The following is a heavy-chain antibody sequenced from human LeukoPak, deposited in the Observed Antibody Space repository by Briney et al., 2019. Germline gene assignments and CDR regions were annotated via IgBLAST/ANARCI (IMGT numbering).Heavy chain of an antibody. D-gene: IGHD3-22*01. CDR1: GGSISSYY. J-gene: IGHJ4*02. CDR2: IYYSGST. V-gene: IGHV4-59*01. CDR3: ARGYYYDSSGLFDY. Sequence: SETLSLTCTVSGGSISSYYWSWIRQPPEKGLEWIGYIYYSGSTNYNPSLKSRVTISVDTSKNQFSLKLSSVTAADTAVYYCARGYYYDSSGLFDYWGQGTLVTVSS.